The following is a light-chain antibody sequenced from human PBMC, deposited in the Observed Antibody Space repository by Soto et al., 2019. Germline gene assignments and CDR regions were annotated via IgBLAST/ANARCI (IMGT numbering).Light chain of an antibody. V-gene: IGKV1-5*01. CDR3: QQYNSYWT. Sequence: DIQMTQSPSTLSASVGDRVTITCRASQSISSWLAWYQQKPGKAPKLLTYDAPSSASAVPSRLSGSGYGTEFTLTIRSLQPDDFATHYCQQYNSYWTSGQGTKVDI. J-gene: IGKJ1*01. CDR2: DAP. CDR1: QSISSW.